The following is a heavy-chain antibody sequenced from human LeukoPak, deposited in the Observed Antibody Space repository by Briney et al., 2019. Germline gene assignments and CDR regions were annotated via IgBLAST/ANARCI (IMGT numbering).Heavy chain of an antibody. D-gene: IGHD4-17*01. V-gene: IGHV3-15*01. CDR1: GFTFSNAW. J-gene: IGHJ4*02. CDR2: IKSKTDGGTT. CDR3: TTDFYGDYSYYFDY. Sequence: GGSLRLSCAASGFTFSNAWMSWVRQAPGKGLEWVGRIKSKTDGGTTDYAAPVKGRFTISRDDSKNTLYLQMNSLKTEDTAVYNCTTDFYGDYSYYFDYWGQGILVTVSS.